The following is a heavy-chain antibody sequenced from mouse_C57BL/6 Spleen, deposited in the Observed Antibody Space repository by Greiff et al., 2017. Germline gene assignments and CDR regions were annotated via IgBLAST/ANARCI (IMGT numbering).Heavy chain of an antibody. Sequence: VQLQQSGPELVKPGASVKISCTASGYSFTDYNMNWVKQSNGKSLEWIGVINPNYGTTSYTQQFKGKATLTVDQSSSTAYMQLNSLTSEDSAVYYCARSPRPTRVTTRYFDVWGTGTTVTVSS. J-gene: IGHJ1*03. CDR2: INPNYGTT. CDR1: GYSFTDYN. CDR3: ARSPRPTRVTTRYFDV. V-gene: IGHV1-39*01. D-gene: IGHD2-5*01.